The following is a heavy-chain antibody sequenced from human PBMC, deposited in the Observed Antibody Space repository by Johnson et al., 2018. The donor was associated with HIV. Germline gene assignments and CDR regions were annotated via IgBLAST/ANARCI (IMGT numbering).Heavy chain of an antibody. CDR2: IKQDGSEK. Sequence: VQLVESGGGVGQPGRYLRLSCAVSGFTFSRYWMTWVRQAPGKGLEWVANIKQDGSEKYSVDSVKGRFTISRDNAKNSLYLQMNSLRPEDTAVYYCARDRTYLTSPEVAFDAFDIWGQGTMVTVSS. CDR3: ARDRTYLTSPEVAFDAFDI. D-gene: IGHD3-16*01. CDR1: GFTFSRYW. J-gene: IGHJ3*02. V-gene: IGHV3-7*03.